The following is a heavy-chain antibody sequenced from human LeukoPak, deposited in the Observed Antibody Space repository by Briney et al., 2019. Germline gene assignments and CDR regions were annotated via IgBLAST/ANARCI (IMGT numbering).Heavy chain of an antibody. D-gene: IGHD3-16*01. V-gene: IGHV3-20*04. J-gene: IGHJ4*02. CDR1: GFTFDDYG. CDR3: TRDYTGEWGNFDY. Sequence: PGGSLRLSCAASGFTFDDYGMSWVRQAPGKGLEWVSGINWNGGSTGYADSVKGRFTISRDNAKNSLYLQMNGLRAEDTALYYCTRDYTGEWGNFDYWGQGTLVTVSS. CDR2: INWNGGST.